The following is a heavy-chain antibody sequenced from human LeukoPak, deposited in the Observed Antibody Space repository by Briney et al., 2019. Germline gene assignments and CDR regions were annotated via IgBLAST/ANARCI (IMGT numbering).Heavy chain of an antibody. D-gene: IGHD3-10*01. CDR2: INHSGST. V-gene: IGHV4-34*01. Sequence: PSETLSLTCAVYGGSFSGYYWSWIRQPPGRGLEWIGEINHSGSTNYNPSLKSRVTMSVDTSKNQFSLKLSSVTAADTAVYYCARALWFGEFDYWGQGTLVTVSS. CDR3: ARALWFGEFDY. J-gene: IGHJ4*02. CDR1: GGSFSGYY.